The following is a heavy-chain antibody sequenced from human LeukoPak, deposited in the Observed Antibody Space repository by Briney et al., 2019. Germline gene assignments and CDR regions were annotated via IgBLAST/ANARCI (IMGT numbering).Heavy chain of an antibody. CDR2: ISGGGGST. CDR3: AKDPNGDYIGTFDI. Sequence: PGGSLRLSCAASGFTFSSYAMSWVRQAPGKGLEWVSSISGGGGSTQYADSVQGRFTISRDNSKNTLYLQMNSLRADDTAVYYCAKDPNGDYIGTFDIWGQGTMVTVSS. D-gene: IGHD4-17*01. J-gene: IGHJ3*02. CDR1: GFTFSSYA. V-gene: IGHV3-23*01.